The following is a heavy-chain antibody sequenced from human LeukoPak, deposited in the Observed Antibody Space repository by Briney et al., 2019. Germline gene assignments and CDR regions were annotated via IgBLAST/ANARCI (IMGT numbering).Heavy chain of an antibody. CDR2: IWYDGSNT. CDR3: SSDGAKWENCCVDY. D-gene: IGHD1-26*01. CDR1: GFTLTYYS. V-gene: IGHV3-33*01. J-gene: IGHJ4*02. Sequence: PGGSLRLSCAASGFTLTYYSMHWVRQAPGKGLEWVAVIWYDGSNTYYTDSVKGRFSITIDNSKNTVFLQMSILRADDTAAYYCSSDGAKWENCCVDYWGQGTLVTVSS.